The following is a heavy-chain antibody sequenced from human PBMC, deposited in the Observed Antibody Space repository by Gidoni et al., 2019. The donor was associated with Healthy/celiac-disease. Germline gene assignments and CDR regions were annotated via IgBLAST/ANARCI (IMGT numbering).Heavy chain of an antibody. D-gene: IGHD6-13*01. Sequence: EVQLVESGGGLVKPGGSLRLSCAASGFTFSSYSMNWVRQAPGKGLAWVSSISRSSSYLYYAHSVKGRFTISRDNAKNSLYLQLNSLRAEDTAVYYCARGDESRLYSSSSDGMDVWGQGTTVTVSS. CDR2: ISRSSSYL. CDR3: ARGDESRLYSSSSDGMDV. J-gene: IGHJ6*02. V-gene: IGHV3-21*01. CDR1: GFTFSSYS.